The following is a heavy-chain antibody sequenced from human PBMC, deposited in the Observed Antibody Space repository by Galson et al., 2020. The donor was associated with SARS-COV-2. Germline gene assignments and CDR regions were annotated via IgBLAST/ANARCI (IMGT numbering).Heavy chain of an antibody. Sequence: NSGGSLRLSCAASGFPFSTYSMNWVRRAPGKGLEWVSSISISSSYIYYADSVKGRFTISRDNVKKSLYLQMDSLRAEDTAVYYCARDEGIRGYNYGRLYYGMDVWGQGTTVTVSS. CDR1: GFPFSTYS. D-gene: IGHD5-18*01. J-gene: IGHJ6*02. V-gene: IGHV3-21*01. CDR3: ARDEGIRGYNYGRLYYGMDV. CDR2: ISISSSYI.